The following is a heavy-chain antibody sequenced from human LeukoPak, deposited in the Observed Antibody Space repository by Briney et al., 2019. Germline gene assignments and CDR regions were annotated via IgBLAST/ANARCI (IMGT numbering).Heavy chain of an antibody. D-gene: IGHD6-13*01. CDR2: MNPNSGNT. CDR3: ARGLGSPEGY. J-gene: IGHJ4*02. Sequence: ASVRVSCKASGYTFTLYDINWVRQATGQGLEWMGWMNPNSGNTGYAQKFRGRVTMTRNTSITTAYMELSSLTSEDTAVYYCARGLGSPEGYWGQGTLVTVSS. V-gene: IGHV1-8*01. CDR1: GYTFTLYD.